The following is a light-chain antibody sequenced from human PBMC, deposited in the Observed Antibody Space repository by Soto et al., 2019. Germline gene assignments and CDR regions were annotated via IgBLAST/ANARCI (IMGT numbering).Light chain of an antibody. V-gene: IGLV2-11*01. Sequence: QSALTQPRSVSGSPGQSVTISCTGTSSDVGDYNYVSWYQQHPGKAPKLLIYAVNMRPSGVPDRFSGSKSGNTASLTISELQAEDEADYSCCSYAGSYTWVFGGGTKLTVL. CDR1: SSDVGDYNY. CDR2: AVN. J-gene: IGLJ3*02. CDR3: CSYAGSYTWV.